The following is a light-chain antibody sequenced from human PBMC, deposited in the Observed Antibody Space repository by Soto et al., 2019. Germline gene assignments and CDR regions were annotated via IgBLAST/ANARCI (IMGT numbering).Light chain of an antibody. V-gene: IGKV1-39*01. CDR2: AAS. Sequence: DIQMTQSPSSLSASVGDRVTITCRASESISSDLNWYQQKPGKAPKLLIYAASSLQSAVPSRFSCSGSGTDFSLTISSLQPEDFATYYCQQSYSTPPITFGGGTKVEIK. J-gene: IGKJ4*01. CDR3: QQSYSTPPIT. CDR1: ESISSD.